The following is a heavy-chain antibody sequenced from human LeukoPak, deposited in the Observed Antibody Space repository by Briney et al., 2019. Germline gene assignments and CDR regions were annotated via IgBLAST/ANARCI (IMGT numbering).Heavy chain of an antibody. CDR2: ISYDGSKK. CDR1: GFTFSTYG. V-gene: IGHV3-30*18. D-gene: IGHD4-23*01. J-gene: IGHJ4*02. CDR3: AKEDRTTAVFDY. Sequence: PGGSLRLSCAASGFTFSTYGMHWVRQAPHKGLEGVAVISYDGSKKYYADSVKGRFTISRDNSKNTLYLQMNSLRAEDTAVYYCAKEDRTTAVFDYWGQGTLVTVSS.